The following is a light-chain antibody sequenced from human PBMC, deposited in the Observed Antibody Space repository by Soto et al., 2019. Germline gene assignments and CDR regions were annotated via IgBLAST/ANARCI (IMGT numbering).Light chain of an antibody. J-gene: IGLJ1*01. Sequence: QSALTQPASVSGSPGQSITISCTGTSSDVGDYNYVSWYQQHPGKAPKLMIYDVSNRPSGVSNRFSGSKSGNTASLTISGLQDEDEADYYCSSYTSSSTPYVFGTGTKLTVL. CDR2: DVS. CDR1: SSDVGDYNY. V-gene: IGLV2-14*01. CDR3: SSYTSSSTPYV.